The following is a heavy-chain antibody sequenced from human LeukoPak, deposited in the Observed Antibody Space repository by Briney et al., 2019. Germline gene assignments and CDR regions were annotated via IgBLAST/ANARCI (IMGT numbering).Heavy chain of an antibody. V-gene: IGHV4-38-2*02. CDR1: GYSISSGYY. J-gene: IGHJ4*02. CDR3: ASNTGTVFDY. CDR2: IYHSGST. Sequence: SETLSLTCTVSGYSISSGYYWGWIRQPPGKGLEWIGSIYHSGSTYYNPSLKSRVTISVDTSKNQFSLKLTSVTAADTAVYYCASNTGTVFDYWGQGALVTVSS. D-gene: IGHD7-27*01.